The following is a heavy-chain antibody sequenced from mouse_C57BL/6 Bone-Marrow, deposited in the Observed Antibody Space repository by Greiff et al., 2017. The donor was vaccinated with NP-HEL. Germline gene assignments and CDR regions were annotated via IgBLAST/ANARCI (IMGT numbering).Heavy chain of an antibody. CDR1: GYAFTNYL. CDR2: INPGSGGT. D-gene: IGHD1-1*01. J-gene: IGHJ2*01. CDR3: ATTVVAPFDY. V-gene: IGHV1-54*01. Sequence: VQLQQSGAELVRPGTSVKVSCKASGYAFTNYLIEWVKQRPGQGLEWIGVINPGSGGTNYNEKFKGKATLTADKSPSTAYMQLSSLTSEDSAVYFCATTVVAPFDYWGQGTTLTVSS.